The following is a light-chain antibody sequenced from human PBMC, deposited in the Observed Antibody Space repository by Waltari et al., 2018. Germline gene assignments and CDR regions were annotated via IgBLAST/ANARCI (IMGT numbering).Light chain of an antibody. Sequence: QSALTHPASVSGSPGQSITISCTGTSSNVGAYNYVSWYQQHPGKAPKLMIYDVSNRPSGVSNRFSGSKSGNTASLTISGLQAEDEADYYCSSHTSSTLVVFGGGTKLTVL. CDR2: DVS. V-gene: IGLV2-14*03. CDR1: SSNVGAYNY. J-gene: IGLJ2*01. CDR3: SSHTSSTLVV.